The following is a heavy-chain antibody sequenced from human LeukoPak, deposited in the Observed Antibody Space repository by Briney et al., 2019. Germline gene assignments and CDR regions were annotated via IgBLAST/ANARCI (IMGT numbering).Heavy chain of an antibody. CDR1: GYNFTNYW. J-gene: IGHJ3*02. CDR2: IYPGDSDT. Sequence: GESLKISCKGSGYNFTNYWIAWVRQMPGKGLEWMGIIYPGDSDTRYSPSFQGQVTISSDKSITTAYLQWSSLKASDTAMFYCARRGVGGVVLDAFDIWGQGTMVTVSS. V-gene: IGHV5-51*01. D-gene: IGHD3-16*01. CDR3: ARRGVGGVVLDAFDI.